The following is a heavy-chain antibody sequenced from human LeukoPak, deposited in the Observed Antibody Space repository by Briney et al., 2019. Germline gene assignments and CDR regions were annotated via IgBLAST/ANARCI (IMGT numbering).Heavy chain of an antibody. CDR1: GFTFSSYW. CDR3: ARDRTKLSGYDLDY. CDR2: IKQDGSEK. Sequence: GGSLRLSCAASGFTFSSYWMSWVRQAPGKGLEWVANIKQDGSEKYYVDSVKGRFTISRDNAKNSLYLQMNSLRAEDTAVYYCARDRTKLSGYDLDYWGQGTLVTVSS. J-gene: IGHJ4*02. D-gene: IGHD5-12*01. V-gene: IGHV3-7*01.